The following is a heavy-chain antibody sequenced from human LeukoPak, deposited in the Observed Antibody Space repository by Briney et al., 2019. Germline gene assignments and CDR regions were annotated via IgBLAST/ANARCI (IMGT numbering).Heavy chain of an antibody. CDR2: IYYSGST. V-gene: IGHV4-39*07. D-gene: IGHD2-2*01. CDR1: GGSISSSSYY. J-gene: IGHJ4*02. Sequence: SETLSLTCTVSGGSISSSSYYWGWIRQPPGKGLEWIGNIYYSGSTYYNPSLKSRVTISVDTSKNQFSLKLSSVTAADTAVYYCARGYERASLFYWGQGTLVTVSS. CDR3: ARGYERASLFY.